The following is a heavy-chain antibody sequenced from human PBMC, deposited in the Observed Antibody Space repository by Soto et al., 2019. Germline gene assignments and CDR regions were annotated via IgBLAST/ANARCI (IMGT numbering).Heavy chain of an antibody. J-gene: IGHJ5*01. CDR2: ISAYNGNT. D-gene: IGHD4-17*01. V-gene: IGHV1-18*01. Sequence: VSCKASGYTFTSYGISWVRQAPGQGLEWMGWISAYNGNTNYAQKLQGRVTMTTDTSTSTAYMELRSLRSDDTAVYYCARVIGYGDYSQNWFDSWGQGTLVTVFS. CDR3: ARVIGYGDYSQNWFDS. CDR1: GYTFTSYG.